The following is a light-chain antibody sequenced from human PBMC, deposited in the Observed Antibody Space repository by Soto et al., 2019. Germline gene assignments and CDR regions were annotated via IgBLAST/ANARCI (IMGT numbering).Light chain of an antibody. CDR3: QQYDNLPLT. J-gene: IGKJ4*01. CDR2: DAS. V-gene: IGKV1-33*01. CDR1: QDISNY. Sequence: IQMTQSPSSLSASVGDRVTITCRASQDISNYLNWYQQILGKAPKLLIYDASNLQRGVPSRFSGSGSGTDFTFTISSLQPEDIATYYCQQYDNLPLTFGGGTKVDIK.